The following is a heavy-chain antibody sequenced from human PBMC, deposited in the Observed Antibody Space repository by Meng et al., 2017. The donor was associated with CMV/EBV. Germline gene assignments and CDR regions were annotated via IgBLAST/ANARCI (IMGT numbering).Heavy chain of an antibody. Sequence: GGSLTPSCAASGFTFSSYSMNWVRQAPRNGLEWVSSISSSSSHIYYTDSVKARFTISRDNAKNSLYLQMNSLRAADTAVYYCARDRAGPGHWGQGTLVTVSS. V-gene: IGHV3-21*01. CDR1: GFTFSSYS. J-gene: IGHJ4*02. CDR3: ARDRAGPGH. CDR2: ISSSSSHI.